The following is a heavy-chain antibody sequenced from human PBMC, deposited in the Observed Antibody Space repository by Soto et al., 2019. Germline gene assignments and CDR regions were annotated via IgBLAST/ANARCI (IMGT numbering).Heavy chain of an antibody. CDR2: IYYSGST. V-gene: IGHV4-39*01. CDR3: ARQYSSSRSRADWFDP. Sequence: PSETLSLTCTVSGGSISSSSYYWGWIRQPPGKGLEWIGSIYYSGSTYYNPSLKSRVTISVDTSKNQFSLKLSPVTAADTAVYYCARQYSSSRSRADWFDPWGQGTLVTVSS. CDR1: GGSISSSSYY. D-gene: IGHD6-6*01. J-gene: IGHJ5*02.